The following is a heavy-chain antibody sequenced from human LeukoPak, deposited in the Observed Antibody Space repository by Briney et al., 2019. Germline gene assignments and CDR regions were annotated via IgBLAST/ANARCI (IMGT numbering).Heavy chain of an antibody. CDR1: GFTFDDHG. D-gene: IGHD1-1*01. V-gene: IGHV3-43D*03. CDR3: XXXXXIRERFHYMDV. CDR2: ISWDGGCA. J-gene: IGHJ6*03. Sequence: PGGSLRLSCAASGFTFDDHGIHWVRHAPGKGLEWICLISWDGGCAYYADSVKGRFTISRDNSKNSLYLQMNSLRTDDTALYYXXXXXXIRERFHYMDVWGKGTTVTVSS.